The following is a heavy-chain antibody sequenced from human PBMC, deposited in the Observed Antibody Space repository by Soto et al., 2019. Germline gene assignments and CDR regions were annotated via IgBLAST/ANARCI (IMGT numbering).Heavy chain of an antibody. V-gene: IGHV4-59*01. D-gene: IGHD6-19*01. CDR2: IFYSGST. CDR1: GGSFSGYY. CDR3: ARTSPVAGGFDY. J-gene: IGHJ4*02. Sequence: SETLSLTCAFYGGSFSGYYWSLIRQPPGKGLEWIGYIFYSGSTNYNPSLKSRVIMSVDTSNNQVSLKLTSVTAADTAVYYCARTSPVAGGFDYWGQGTLVTVSS.